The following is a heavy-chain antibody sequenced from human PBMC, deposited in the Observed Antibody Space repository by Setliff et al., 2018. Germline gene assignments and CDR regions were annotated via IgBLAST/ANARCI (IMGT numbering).Heavy chain of an antibody. CDR2: IYPADSDP. Sequence: PGESLKISCKAAGYSFTKYWIGWVRQMPGKGLELMGIIYPADSDPRYSPSFQGQVTISADKSISTAYLQWSSLKASDTAMYYCARALASAGTVYFDYWGQGTLVTVSS. CDR3: ARALASAGTVYFDY. J-gene: IGHJ4*02. CDR1: GYSFTKYW. V-gene: IGHV5-51*01. D-gene: IGHD6-13*01.